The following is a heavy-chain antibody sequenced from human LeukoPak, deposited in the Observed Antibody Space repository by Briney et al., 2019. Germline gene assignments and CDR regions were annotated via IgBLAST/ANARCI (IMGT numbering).Heavy chain of an antibody. CDR1: GYTFTSYG. CDR3: ATSSGSYSVDAFDI. V-gene: IGHV1-18*01. D-gene: IGHD1-26*01. Sequence: ASVKVSCKASGYTFTSYGISWVRQAPGQGLEWMGWISAYNGNTNYAQKLQGRVTMTEDTSTDTAYMELSSLRSEDTAVYYCATSSGSYSVDAFDIWGQGTMVTVSS. CDR2: ISAYNGNT. J-gene: IGHJ3*02.